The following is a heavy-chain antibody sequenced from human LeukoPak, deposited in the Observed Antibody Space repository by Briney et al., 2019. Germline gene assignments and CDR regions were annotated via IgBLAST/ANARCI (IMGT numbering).Heavy chain of an antibody. V-gene: IGHV3-21*01. Sequence: SGGSLRLSCAASGFTFSSYSMNWVRQAPGKGLEWVSSISSSSSYIYYADSVKGRFTISRDNAKNSLYLQMNSLRAEDTAVYYCARVSPYGDYDAFDIWGQGTMVTVSS. CDR1: GFTFSSYS. CDR3: ARVSPYGDYDAFDI. CDR2: ISSSSSYI. J-gene: IGHJ3*02. D-gene: IGHD4-17*01.